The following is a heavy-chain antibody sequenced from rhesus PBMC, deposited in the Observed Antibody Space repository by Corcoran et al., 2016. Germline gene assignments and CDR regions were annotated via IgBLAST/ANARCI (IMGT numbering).Heavy chain of an antibody. J-gene: IGHJ4*01. CDR2: ISGNSESA. CDR3: LRGPYTSPFDY. CDR1: GVSFRIYW. V-gene: IGHV4-80*01. D-gene: IGHD6-13*01. Sequence: QVQLQESGPGRVKPSETLSLPCAVSGVSFRIYWWTWLRQPPGKGLDWIGDISGNSESANYNPSLKSRVTISKDASKNQFSLRLTSVTAADTAVYYCLRGPYTSPFDYWGQGVLVTVSS.